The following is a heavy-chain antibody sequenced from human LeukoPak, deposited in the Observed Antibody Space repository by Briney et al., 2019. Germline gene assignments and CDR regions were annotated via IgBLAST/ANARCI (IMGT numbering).Heavy chain of an antibody. Sequence: GASVKVSCKASGYTFTSYGISWVRQAPGQGLEWMGWISAYNGNTNYAQKLQGRVTMTTDTSTSTAYMELRSLRSDDTAVYYCARDIRLGELSPVLDCWGQGTLVTVSS. D-gene: IGHD3-16*02. CDR1: GYTFTSYG. CDR3: ARDIRLGELSPVLDC. V-gene: IGHV1-18*01. CDR2: ISAYNGNT. J-gene: IGHJ4*02.